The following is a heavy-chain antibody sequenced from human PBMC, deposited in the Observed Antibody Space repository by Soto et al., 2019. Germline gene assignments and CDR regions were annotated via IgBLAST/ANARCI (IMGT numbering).Heavy chain of an antibody. J-gene: IGHJ4*02. CDR2: ISGSGDNT. D-gene: IGHD1-26*01. CDR3: VITPVRDGTYRDHLDY. Sequence: PGGYRRRSCAASGCTSRNYSMIWVRQAPGKDLEWVSGISGSGDNTYYADSVSGRLTISRGNSKDTVYLQMNSMRAEDTAVYYCVITPVRDGTYRDHLDYWGQRTSVTGSS. V-gene: IGHV3-23*01. CDR1: GCTSRNYS.